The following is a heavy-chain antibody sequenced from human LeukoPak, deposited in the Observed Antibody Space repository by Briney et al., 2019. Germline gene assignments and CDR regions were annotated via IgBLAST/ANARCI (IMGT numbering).Heavy chain of an antibody. D-gene: IGHD4-11*01. V-gene: IGHV4-59*01. CDR2: INYSGTT. J-gene: IGHJ1*01. Sequence: SETLSLTCTVSGDSISPYSWTWIRQPPEKGLEWIASINYSGTTNYNPSLKGRVTISVDTSKNQFSLRLSSVTAADTAVYYCARGGSDYTGYFQHWGQGTPVTVSS. CDR1: GDSISPYS. CDR3: ARGGSDYTGYFQH.